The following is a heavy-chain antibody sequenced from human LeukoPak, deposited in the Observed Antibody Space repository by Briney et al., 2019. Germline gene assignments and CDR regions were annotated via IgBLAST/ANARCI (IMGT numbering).Heavy chain of an antibody. Sequence: GSLRLSCAASGFTFSSYAMSWVRQAPGKGLEWIGSVYHSGSTHYNPSLKSRVTMSVDTSKNQFSLKLNSVTAADTAVYYCARNSSGHSFEYWGQGSLVTVSS. CDR2: VYHSGST. J-gene: IGHJ4*02. V-gene: IGHV4-38-2*01. CDR3: ARNSSGHSFEY. CDR1: GFTFSSYA. D-gene: IGHD6-19*01.